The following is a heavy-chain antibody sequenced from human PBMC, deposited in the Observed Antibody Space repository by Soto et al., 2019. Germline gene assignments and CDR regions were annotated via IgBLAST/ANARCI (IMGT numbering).Heavy chain of an antibody. Sequence: SVKVSCKASGGTFSSYTISWVRQAPGQGLEWMGRIIPILGIANYAQKFQGRVTITADKSTSTAYMELSSLRSEDTAVYYCSRDLLDVVPPYGDYEDYWGQGTLVTVSS. CDR2: IIPILGIA. CDR3: SRDLLDVVPPYGDYEDY. J-gene: IGHJ4*02. CDR1: GGTFSSYT. V-gene: IGHV1-69*04. D-gene: IGHD4-17*01.